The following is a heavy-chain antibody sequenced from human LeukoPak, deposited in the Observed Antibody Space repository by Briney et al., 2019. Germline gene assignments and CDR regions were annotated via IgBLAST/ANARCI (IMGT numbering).Heavy chain of an antibody. CDR2: IYTSGST. CDR3: ARYSSGWSIDNGQFDH. D-gene: IGHD6-19*01. J-gene: IGHJ4*02. Sequence: KPSETLSLTCTVSGASISSYYWSWIRQPAGKGLEWIGRIYTSGSTNYNPSLNSRITMSIDTSKNQFSLKLSSVTAADTAVYYCARYSSGWSIDNGQFDHWGQGTLVTVS. V-gene: IGHV4-4*07. CDR1: GASISSYY.